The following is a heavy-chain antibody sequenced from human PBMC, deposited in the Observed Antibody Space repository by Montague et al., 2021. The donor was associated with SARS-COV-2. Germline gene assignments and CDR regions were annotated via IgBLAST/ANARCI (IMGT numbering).Heavy chain of an antibody. CDR3: ATESLGYCSSTSSYGPHGGMDV. D-gene: IGHD2-2*01. J-gene: IGHJ6*02. V-gene: IGHV4-31*03. CDR1: GGSISSGGYY. CDR2: IYYGGST. Sequence: TLSLTCTVSGGSISSGGYYWSWIRQHPGKGLEWIGYIYYGGSTYYNPSLKSRVTISVDTSKNQFSLKLSSVTAADTAVYYCATESLGYCSSTSSYGPHGGMDVWGQGTTVTVSS.